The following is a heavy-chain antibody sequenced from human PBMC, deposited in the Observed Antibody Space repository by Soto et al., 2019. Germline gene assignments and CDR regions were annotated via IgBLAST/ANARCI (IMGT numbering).Heavy chain of an antibody. CDR3: ARERGRMGSGSYIRWFDP. V-gene: IGHV4-59*12. J-gene: IGHJ5*02. Sequence: SETLSLTCTVSGGSISSYYWSWSRQPPGKGLEWIGYIYYSGSTNYNPSLKSRVTISVDTSKNQFSLKLSSVTAADTAVYYCARERGRMGSGSYIRWFDPWGQGTLVTVSS. D-gene: IGHD3-10*01. CDR2: IYYSGST. CDR1: GGSISSYY.